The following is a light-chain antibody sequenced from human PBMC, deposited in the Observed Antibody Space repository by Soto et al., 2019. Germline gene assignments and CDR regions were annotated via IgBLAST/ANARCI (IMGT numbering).Light chain of an antibody. CDR3: CSYPGTYNLWV. CDR2: DVS. Sequence: QSVLTQPRSVSGSPGQSVTISCTGTNSDIGGYNYVSWYQQHPGKAPKVMIYDVSRRPSGALDRFSDSKSGNTASLTISGLQAEDEADYYCCSYPGTYNLWVFGGGTKLTLL. J-gene: IGLJ3*02. V-gene: IGLV2-11*01. CDR1: NSDIGGYNY.